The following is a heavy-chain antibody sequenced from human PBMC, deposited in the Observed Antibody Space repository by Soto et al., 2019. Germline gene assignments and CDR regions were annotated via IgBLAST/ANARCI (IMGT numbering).Heavy chain of an antibody. J-gene: IGHJ5*02. Sequence: SETLSLTCAVSGGPFSGVYWSWIRQPPGKGLEWIGGVNHRGSANYNPSLESRVTMSVDTSKNQFSLKLTSVTAADSAVYYCARDAFCGSGTCRVGHWFDPWGQGTLVTVSS. CDR1: GGPFSGVY. CDR2: VNHRGSA. D-gene: IGHD2-21*01. CDR3: ARDAFCGSGTCRVGHWFDP. V-gene: IGHV4-34*01.